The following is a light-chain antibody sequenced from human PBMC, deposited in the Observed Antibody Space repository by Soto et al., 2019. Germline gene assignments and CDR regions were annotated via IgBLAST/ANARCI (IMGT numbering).Light chain of an antibody. CDR3: MQDIQTPYT. J-gene: IGKJ2*01. V-gene: IGKV2-28*01. CDR1: QSLLHSNGYNY. Sequence: DIVMTQSPLSLPVIPGEPASISCRSSQSLLHSNGYNYLDWYLQKPGQSPQLLIYLGSNRASGVPDRFSGSGSGTDFTLKISRVEAEDVGVYYCMQDIQTPYTFGQGTKLEIK. CDR2: LGS.